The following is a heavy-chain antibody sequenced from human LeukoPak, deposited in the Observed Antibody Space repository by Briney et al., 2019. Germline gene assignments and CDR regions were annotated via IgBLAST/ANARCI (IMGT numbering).Heavy chain of an antibody. J-gene: IGHJ4*02. Sequence: GGSLRLSCAASGFTFSSYGMHWVCQAPGKGLEWVAFIRYDGSNKYYADSVKGRFTISGDNSKNTLYLQMNSLRAEDTAVYYCAPRDWHDGPASHWGQGTLVTVSS. CDR1: GFTFSSYG. CDR3: APRDWHDGPASH. CDR2: IRYDGSNK. V-gene: IGHV3-30*02. D-gene: IGHD1-1*01.